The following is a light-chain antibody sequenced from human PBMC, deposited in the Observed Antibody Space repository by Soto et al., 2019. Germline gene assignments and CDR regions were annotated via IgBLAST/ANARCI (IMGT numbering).Light chain of an antibody. Sequence: DIQMTQSSSSLSASVGDRVTITCRASQTISTYLNWYQQKPGKAPKLLIYAASTLDSGVPSRFSGSESGTDFTLTITSLQPDDSATYYCQQSYRTPWTFGQGTKVEIK. CDR2: AAS. CDR3: QQSYRTPWT. J-gene: IGKJ1*01. V-gene: IGKV1-39*01. CDR1: QTISTY.